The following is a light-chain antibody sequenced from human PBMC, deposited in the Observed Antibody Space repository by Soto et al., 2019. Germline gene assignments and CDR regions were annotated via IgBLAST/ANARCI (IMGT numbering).Light chain of an antibody. V-gene: IGKV3-15*01. Sequence: EIVMTQSPATLSVSPGERATLSCRASQSVSSNLAWYQQKPGQAPRPLIYGASTMATGIPARFSRSGSGTEFTLTISSLQSEDFAVYYWQQYNNWPPYTFGQGTKLVVK. CDR2: GAS. CDR3: QQYNNWPPYT. CDR1: QSVSSN. J-gene: IGKJ2*01.